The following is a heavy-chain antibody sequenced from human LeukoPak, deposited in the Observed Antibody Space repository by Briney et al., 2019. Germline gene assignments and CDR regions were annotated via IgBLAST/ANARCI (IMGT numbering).Heavy chain of an antibody. CDR1: GSSVSTDNY. Sequence: SETLSLTCSVSGSSVSTDNYWGWIRQPPGKGLEWIGGSFHTGTTFYNPSLKSRVTISVDTSRNQVSLKMSFVTAADTAVYYCVGDHHYWTRMDVWGKGTTVTVSS. V-gene: IGHV4-38-2*02. CDR2: SFHTGTT. CDR3: VGDHHYWTRMDV. D-gene: IGHD3-3*02. J-gene: IGHJ6*04.